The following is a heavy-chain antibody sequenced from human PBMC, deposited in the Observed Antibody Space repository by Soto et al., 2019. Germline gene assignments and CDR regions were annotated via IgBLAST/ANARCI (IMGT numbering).Heavy chain of an antibody. D-gene: IGHD5-18*01. CDR3: ARDLGYSYGFVY. CDR1: GFTFSSYG. J-gene: IGHJ4*02. V-gene: IGHV3-33*01. Sequence: GGSLRLSCAASGFTFSSYGMHWVRQAPGKGLEWVAVIWNDGSNKYYADSVKGRFTISRDNSKNTLYLQMNSLRAEDTAVYYCARDLGYSYGFVYWGQGTLVTVSS. CDR2: IWNDGSNK.